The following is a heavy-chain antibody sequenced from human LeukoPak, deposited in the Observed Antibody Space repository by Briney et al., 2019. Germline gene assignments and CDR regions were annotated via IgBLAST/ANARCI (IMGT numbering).Heavy chain of an antibody. CDR1: GFTFSSYG. Sequence: PGGSLRLSCAASGFTFSSYGMHWVRQAPGKGLEWVAVMWYVGSNNYYADSVKGSLTISRDNTKNTLYLQIDSLRAEEPAVYYCARDVYAKGYGGPYLDYWGRGTLVTVS. J-gene: IGHJ4*02. V-gene: IGHV3-33*01. CDR3: ARDVYAKGYGGPYLDY. CDR2: MWYVGSNN. D-gene: IGHD4-23*01.